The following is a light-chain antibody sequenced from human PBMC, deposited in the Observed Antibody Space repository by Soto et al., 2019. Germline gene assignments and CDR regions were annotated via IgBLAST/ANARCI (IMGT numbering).Light chain of an antibody. Sequence: QSVLTPPPSLSGTPGQRVTISGSGSNSNIGRYSVNWYQHSPETAPKILIYSDDERPSGVPDRFSGSKSGTSASLAICWLQSEDEDEYYCAAWDDNLNGPLFGGGTKLTVL. CDR1: NSNIGRYS. J-gene: IGLJ3*02. CDR2: SDD. V-gene: IGLV1-44*01. CDR3: AAWDDNLNGPL.